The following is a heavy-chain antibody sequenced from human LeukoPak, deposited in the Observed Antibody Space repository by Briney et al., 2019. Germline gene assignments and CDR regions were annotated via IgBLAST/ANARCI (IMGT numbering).Heavy chain of an antibody. V-gene: IGHV3-48*01. CDR1: GCTFSSYS. CDR3: AREGGYYDSSGYLDY. Sequence: GGSLRLSCAASGCTFSSYSMNWVRQAPGKGLEWVSYISSSSSTIYYADSVKGRFTISRDNAKNSLYLKMNSLRAEDTAVYYCAREGGYYDSSGYLDYWGQGTLVTVSS. CDR2: ISSSSSTI. D-gene: IGHD3-22*01. J-gene: IGHJ4*02.